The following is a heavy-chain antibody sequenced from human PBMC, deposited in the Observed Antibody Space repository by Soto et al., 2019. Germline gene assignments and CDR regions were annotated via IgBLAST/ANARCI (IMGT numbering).Heavy chain of an antibody. V-gene: IGHV4-34*01. D-gene: IGHD3-3*01. J-gene: IGHJ4*02. CDR1: GGSISAYS. CDR2: INHSGST. Sequence: LEILSLTCAVYGGSISAYSWTWISQPPGKGLEWIGDINHSGSTNYNPSLKSRVTLSVDTSKNQFSLKLSSVTAADTAVYYCARHFIRFLEWFGPYYFDYWGQGTLVTVSS. CDR3: ARHFIRFLEWFGPYYFDY.